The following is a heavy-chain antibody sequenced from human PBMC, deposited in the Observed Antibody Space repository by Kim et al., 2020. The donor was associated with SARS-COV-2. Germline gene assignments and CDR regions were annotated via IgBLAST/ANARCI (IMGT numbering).Heavy chain of an antibody. V-gene: IGHV3-72*01. J-gene: IGHJ6*01. Sequence: GGSLRLSCAASGFTVTDYFMDWVRQAPGKGLEWVGRTRNSAHSYTTEYAASVRGRFTISRGQSRTSLYLQLNSLKIEDTAVYYCVREGRSSDYYGMDVWG. CDR1: GFTVTDYF. D-gene: IGHD3-10*01. CDR2: TRNSAHSYTT. CDR3: VREGRSSDYYGMDV.